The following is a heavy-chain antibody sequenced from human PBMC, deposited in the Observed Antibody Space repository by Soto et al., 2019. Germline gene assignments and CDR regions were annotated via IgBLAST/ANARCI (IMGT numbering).Heavy chain of an antibody. CDR3: AKERRYSFDAFDI. J-gene: IGHJ3*02. D-gene: IGHD5-12*01. CDR1: GFTFNFFG. CDR2: ISYDGSEK. V-gene: IGHV3-30*18. Sequence: PLVESGGGVVQAGRSLRLSCAASGFTFNFFGMHWVRQAPGKGLEWVAVISYDGSEKYYADSVKGRFTMSRDNSKNRVYLEMSSLRPEDTSVYYCAKERRYSFDAFDIWGHGTMVTVSS.